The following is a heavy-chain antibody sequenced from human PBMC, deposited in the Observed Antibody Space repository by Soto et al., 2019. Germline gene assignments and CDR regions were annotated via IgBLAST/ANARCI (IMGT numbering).Heavy chain of an antibody. CDR3: AREGAGYCSGGSCYTYYFDY. CDR1: GFTFSSYG. J-gene: IGHJ4*02. V-gene: IGHV3-33*01. D-gene: IGHD2-15*01. Sequence: HPGGSLRLSCAASGFTFSSYGMHWVRQAPGKGLEWVAVIWYDGSNKYYADSVKGRFTISRDNSKNTLYLQMNSLRAEDTAVYYCAREGAGYCSGGSCYTYYFDYWGQGTLVTVSS. CDR2: IWYDGSNK.